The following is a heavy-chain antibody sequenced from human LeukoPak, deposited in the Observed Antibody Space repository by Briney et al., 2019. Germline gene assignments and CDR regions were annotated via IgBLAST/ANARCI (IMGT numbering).Heavy chain of an antibody. V-gene: IGHV4-4*02. D-gene: IGHD5-18*01. CDR2: IYHSGST. CDR1: GGSISNSNW. CDR3: ARGQGSYGDY. Sequence: SETLSLTCAVSGGSISNSNWGNWVRQPPGKGLEWIGEIYHSGSTNYNPSLRSRVTISVDRSKNQFALKLTSVTAADTAVYYCARGQGSYGDYWGQGTLVIVSS. J-gene: IGHJ4*02.